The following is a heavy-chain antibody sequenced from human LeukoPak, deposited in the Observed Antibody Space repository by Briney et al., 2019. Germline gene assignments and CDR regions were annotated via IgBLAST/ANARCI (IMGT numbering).Heavy chain of an antibody. V-gene: IGHV1-2*02. D-gene: IGHD3-22*01. Sequence: ASVKVSCKASGYTFTGYYMHWVRQAPGQGLEWMGWINPNSGGTNYAQKFQGRVTMTRDTSISIAYMELSRLRSDDTAVYYCARVRATMIVVVMDFDYWGQGTLVTVSS. CDR2: INPNSGGT. CDR1: GYTFTGYY. J-gene: IGHJ4*02. CDR3: ARVRATMIVVVMDFDY.